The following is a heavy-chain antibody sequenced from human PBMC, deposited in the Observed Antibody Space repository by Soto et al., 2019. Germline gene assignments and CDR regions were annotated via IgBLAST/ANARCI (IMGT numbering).Heavy chain of an antibody. D-gene: IGHD3-10*01. CDR2: ISNDGSNK. J-gene: IGHJ4*02. Sequence: QVQLVESGGGVVQPGRSLRLSCEASGFTFSSYGMHWVRQAPGKGLEGVAFISNDGSNKYYADSVKGRCTISRDNSKNRLYLQMNSLRAEDTAVYSCAKDNVVRGVIVEGLDYWGQGTLVTVSS. CDR3: AKDNVVRGVIVEGLDY. CDR1: GFTFSSYG. V-gene: IGHV3-30*18.